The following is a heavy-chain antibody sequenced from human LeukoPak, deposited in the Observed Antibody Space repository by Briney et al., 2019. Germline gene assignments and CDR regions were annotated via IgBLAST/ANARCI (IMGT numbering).Heavy chain of an antibody. CDR2: FSSSSSTI. D-gene: IGHD3-22*01. Sequence: PGGSLRLSCAASGFNFSRYSMNWVRQAPGKGLEWVSYFSSSSSTIYYADSVKGRFTISRDNAKNSLYLQMNSLRAEDTAVYYCARENYYDSSGYYVNWFDPWGQGTLVTVSS. CDR1: GFNFSRYS. V-gene: IGHV3-48*04. CDR3: ARENYYDSSGYYVNWFDP. J-gene: IGHJ5*02.